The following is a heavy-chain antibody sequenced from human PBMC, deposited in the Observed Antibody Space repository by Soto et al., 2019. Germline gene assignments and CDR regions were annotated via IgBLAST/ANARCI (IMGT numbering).Heavy chain of an antibody. Sequence: QLQPQESGPGLVQPSETVSLTCTVSGGSITNRDNYWGWIRQPPGKGLEWIGTVYHSGRTYYNPSLKSRVTMSVDTSKNEFSVRLNSVTAADTAVYYCARLIPYCGGDCYSVGAFDIWGQGTVVTVSS. CDR2: VYHSGRT. CDR3: ARLIPYCGGDCYSVGAFDI. D-gene: IGHD2-21*02. V-gene: IGHV4-39*01. J-gene: IGHJ3*02. CDR1: GGSITNRDNY.